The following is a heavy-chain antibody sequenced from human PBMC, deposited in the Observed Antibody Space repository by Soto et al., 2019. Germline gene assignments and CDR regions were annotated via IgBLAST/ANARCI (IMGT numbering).Heavy chain of an antibody. Sequence: QVELVQSGAEVKKAGSSVKVSCKASGGTFSNYAINWVRQAPGQGLEWMGGIIPIFGSVNYAQKFQGRITNTADESTSTVYMELSSLKSKDTAVFYRARGEKRCDFWSGRGSRGFDPWGQGTLVTVSS. CDR2: IIPIFGSV. J-gene: IGHJ5*02. CDR3: ARGEKRCDFWSGRGSRGFDP. V-gene: IGHV1-69*01. CDR1: GGTFSNYA. D-gene: IGHD3-3*01.